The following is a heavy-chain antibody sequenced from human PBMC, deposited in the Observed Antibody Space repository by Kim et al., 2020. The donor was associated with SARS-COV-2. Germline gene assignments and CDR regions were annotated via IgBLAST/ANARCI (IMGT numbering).Heavy chain of an antibody. CDR3: ARWRKSTIAARVHYYYYID. CDR2: MNPNSGNT. V-gene: IGHV1-8*01. CDR1: GYTFTNYD. D-gene: IGHD6-13*01. Sequence: ASVKVSCTPSGYTFTNYDITWVRQATGQGLEWMGWMNPNSGNTGYAQKFQGRVTMTRNISIATAYMELSSLRSEDTAVYYCARWRKSTIAARVHYYYYID. J-gene: IGHJ6*03.